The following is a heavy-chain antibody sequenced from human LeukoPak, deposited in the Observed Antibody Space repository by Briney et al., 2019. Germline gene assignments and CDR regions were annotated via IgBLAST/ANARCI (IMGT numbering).Heavy chain of an antibody. D-gene: IGHD2-2*01. CDR3: ARDERGVVPAVDY. J-gene: IGHJ4*02. Sequence: SVKVSCKASGYTFTSYGISWVRQAPGQGLEWMGGIIPIFGIANYAQKFQGRVTITADKSTSTAYMELSSLRSEDTAVYYCARDERGVVPAVDYWGQGTLVTVSS. CDR1: GYTFTSYG. CDR2: IIPIFGIA. V-gene: IGHV1-69*10.